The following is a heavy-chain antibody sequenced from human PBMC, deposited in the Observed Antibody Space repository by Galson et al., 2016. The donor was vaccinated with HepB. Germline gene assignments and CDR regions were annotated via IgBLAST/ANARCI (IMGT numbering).Heavy chain of an antibody. CDR3: ARDPHLSDGDYGGDAADNYHYYMDL. V-gene: IGHV3-30-3*01. D-gene: IGHD4-17*01. J-gene: IGHJ6*03. CDR1: GFTFSNYA. Sequence: SLRLSCAASGFTFSNYAMHWVRQAPGKGLEWVAVISYDESTEYNADSLKGRFTISRDNSKHTLYLQMNSLRAEDRAVYYCARDPHLSDGDYGGDAADNYHYYMDLWGKGTTVTVSS. CDR2: ISYDESTE.